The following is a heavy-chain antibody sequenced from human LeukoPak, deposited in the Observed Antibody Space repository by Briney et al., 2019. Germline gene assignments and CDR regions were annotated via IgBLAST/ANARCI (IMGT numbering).Heavy chain of an antibody. V-gene: IGHV1-18*04. CDR1: GYTFTGSY. J-gene: IGHJ4*02. CDR2: ISAYNGNT. CDR3: ARDRLRYCSSTSCYEGDY. D-gene: IGHD2-2*01. Sequence: VASVKVSCKASGYTFTGSYIHWVRQAPGQGLEWMGWISAYNGNTNYAQKLQGRVTMTTDTSTSTAYMELRSLRSDDTAVYYCARDRLRYCSSTSCYEGDYWGQGTLVTVSS.